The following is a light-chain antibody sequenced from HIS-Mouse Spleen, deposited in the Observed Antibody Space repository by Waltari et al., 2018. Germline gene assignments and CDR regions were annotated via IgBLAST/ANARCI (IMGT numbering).Light chain of an antibody. CDR3: QSYDSSLSGSV. J-gene: IGLJ3*02. V-gene: IGLV1-40*01. CDR1: SPHIGAGYV. CDR2: VNS. Sequence: QSVLTQPPSVAGAPGQRVTISVPGSSPHIGAGYVVHWYQQLPGTAPKLLIYVNSNRPSGVPDRFSGSKSGTSASLAITGLQAEDEADYYCQSYDSSLSGSVFGGGTKLTVL.